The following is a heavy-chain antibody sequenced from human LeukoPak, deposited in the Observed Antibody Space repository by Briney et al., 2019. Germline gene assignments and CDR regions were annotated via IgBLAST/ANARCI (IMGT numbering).Heavy chain of an antibody. Sequence: GGSLRLSCAASGFTFSSYAMSCVRQAPGKGLEWVSAISGSGGSTYYADSVKGRFTISRDNSKNTLYLQMNSLRAEDTAVYYCAKDRHSSSWYDGMDVWGQGTTVTVSS. V-gene: IGHV3-23*01. D-gene: IGHD6-13*01. J-gene: IGHJ6*02. CDR3: AKDRHSSSWYDGMDV. CDR1: GFTFSSYA. CDR2: ISGSGGST.